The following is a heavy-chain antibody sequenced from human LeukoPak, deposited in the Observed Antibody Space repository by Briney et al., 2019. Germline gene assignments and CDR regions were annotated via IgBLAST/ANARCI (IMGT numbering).Heavy chain of an antibody. CDR3: ASHYSSGYYLTLYYFDY. D-gene: IGHD3-22*01. CDR2: IYYSGST. CDR1: GGSISSSSYY. Sequence: SETLSLTCTVSGGSISSSSYYWGWIRQPPGKGLEWIGSIYYSGSTYYNPSLKSRVTISVDTSKNQFSLKLSSVTAADTAVYYCASHYSSGYYLTLYYFDYWGQGTLVRVSS. V-gene: IGHV4-39*01. J-gene: IGHJ4*02.